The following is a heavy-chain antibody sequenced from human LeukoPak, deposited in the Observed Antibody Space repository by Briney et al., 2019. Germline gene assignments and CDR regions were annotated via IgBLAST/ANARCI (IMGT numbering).Heavy chain of an antibody. J-gene: IGHJ4*02. D-gene: IGHD3-22*01. V-gene: IGHV3-33*06. Sequence: GGSLRLSCAASGFTFSRHAMHWVRQAPGKGLEWVAVIWYDGSNKYYADSVKGRSTISRDNSNNTLCLQLNSLRADDTAVYYCAKVTDSSGYFPSDYWGQGTLVTVSS. CDR3: AKVTDSSGYFPSDY. CDR1: GFTFSRHA. CDR2: IWYDGSNK.